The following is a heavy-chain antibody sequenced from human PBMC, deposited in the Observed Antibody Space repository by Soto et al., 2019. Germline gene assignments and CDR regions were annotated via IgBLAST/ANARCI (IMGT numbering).Heavy chain of an antibody. CDR1: GYSFTSYW. J-gene: IGHJ6*03. Sequence: GESLKISCQGSGYSFTSYWIGWVRQMPGKGLEWMGIIYPGDSDTRYSPSFQGQVTISADKSVSTAYLQWSSLKASDTAMYYCARKYYYFWSGYYNHTTHYYYYYMDVWGKGTTVTVSS. CDR2: IYPGDSDT. V-gene: IGHV5-51*01. D-gene: IGHD3-3*01. CDR3: ARKYYYFWSGYYNHTTHYYYYYMDV.